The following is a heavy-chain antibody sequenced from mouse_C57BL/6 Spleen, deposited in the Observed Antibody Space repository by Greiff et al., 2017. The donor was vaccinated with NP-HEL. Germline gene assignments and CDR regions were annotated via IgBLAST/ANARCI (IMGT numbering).Heavy chain of an antibody. CDR2: ISSGGDYI. D-gene: IGHD2-4*01. CDR1: GFTFSSYA. CDR3: TRDHDYERGYAMDY. J-gene: IGHJ4*01. V-gene: IGHV5-9-1*02. Sequence: EVKLVESGEGLVKPGGSLKLSCAASGFTFSSYAMSWVRQTPEKRLEWVAYISSGGDYIYYADTVKGRFTISRDNARNTLYLQMSSLKSEDTAMYYCTRDHDYERGYAMDYWGQGTSVTVSS.